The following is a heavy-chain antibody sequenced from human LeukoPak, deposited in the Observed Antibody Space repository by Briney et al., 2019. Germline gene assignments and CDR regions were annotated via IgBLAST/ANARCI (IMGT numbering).Heavy chain of an antibody. D-gene: IGHD3-3*02. CDR1: GFTFDDYA. J-gene: IGHJ6*02. CDR3: AKDRSGAVLPVYGMDV. Sequence: GGSLRLSCAASGFTFDDYAMHWVRQAPGKGLEWVSGISWNSGSIGYADSVKGRFTISRDNAKNSLYLQMNSLRAEDTALYYCAKDRSGAVLPVYGMDVWGQGTTVTVSS. V-gene: IGHV3-9*01. CDR2: ISWNSGSI.